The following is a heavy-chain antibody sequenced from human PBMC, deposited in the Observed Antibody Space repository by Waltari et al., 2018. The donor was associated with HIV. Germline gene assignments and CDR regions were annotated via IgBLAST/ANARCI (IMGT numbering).Heavy chain of an antibody. Sequence: QVHLVQSGAEVKKPGASVKVSCKASGNNFTSYGIAWVRQAPGQGLEWMGWISAFNGDTNYAPKLQGRVTMTTDTATTTAYMDLRSLTSDDTAVYYCAMTPTTVVTEGWYFDLWGRDTLVSVSS. CDR1: GNNFTSYG. D-gene: IGHD4-17*01. V-gene: IGHV1-18*01. CDR3: AMTPTTVVTEGWYFDL. CDR2: ISAFNGDT. J-gene: IGHJ2*01.